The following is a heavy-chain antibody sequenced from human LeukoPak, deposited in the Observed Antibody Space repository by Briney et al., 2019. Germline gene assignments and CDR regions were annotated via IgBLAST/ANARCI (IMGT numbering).Heavy chain of an antibody. V-gene: IGHV3-13*01. J-gene: IGHJ5*02. D-gene: IGHD2-8*01. Sequence: PGGSLRLSCAASGFTFSSYDFHWVRQATGKGLEWVSGIGTVDDTYYLGSVKGRFTISRDSARNSVYLQMTSLTVEDTAVYYCAGGRNGFGTWGQGTLVTVSS. CDR2: IGTVDDT. CDR3: AGGRNGFGT. CDR1: GFTFSSYD.